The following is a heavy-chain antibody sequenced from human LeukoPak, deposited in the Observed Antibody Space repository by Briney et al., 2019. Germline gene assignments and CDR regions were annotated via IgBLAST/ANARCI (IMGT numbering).Heavy chain of an antibody. V-gene: IGHV4-39*07. J-gene: IGHJ4*02. Sequence: SETLSLTCTVSGGSISISNYYWGWVRQPPGKGLEWIASIYYSGFTYYNPSLKSRVTISVDTSKNQFSLNLISVTAADTAVYYCVRAYDYWGQGTLVTVSS. CDR2: IYYSGFT. CDR1: GGSISISNYY. CDR3: VRAYDY.